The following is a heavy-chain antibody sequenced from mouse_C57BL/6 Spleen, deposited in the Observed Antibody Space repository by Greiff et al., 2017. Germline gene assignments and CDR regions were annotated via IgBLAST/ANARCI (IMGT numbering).Heavy chain of an antibody. D-gene: IGHD1-1*01. Sequence: QVQLQPSGPELVKPGASVKISCKASGYAFSSSWMNWVKQRPGKGLEWIGRISPGDGDTNYNGKFKGKATLTADKSSSTAYMQLSSLTSEDSAVYFCARSGYYYGSSNGEGAMDYWGQGTSVTVSS. V-gene: IGHV1-82*01. CDR1: GYAFSSSW. CDR3: ARSGYYYGSSNGEGAMDY. CDR2: ISPGDGDT. J-gene: IGHJ4*01.